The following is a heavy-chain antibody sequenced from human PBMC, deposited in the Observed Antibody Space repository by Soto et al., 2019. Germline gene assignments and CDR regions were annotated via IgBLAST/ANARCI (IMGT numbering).Heavy chain of an antibody. V-gene: IGHV3-30*18. CDR2: ISYDGSNK. J-gene: IGHJ6*03. CDR3: AKDRAPVLRYFDWLGFSVYMDV. CDR1: GFTFSSYG. Sequence: QVQLVESGGGVVQPGRSLRLSCAASGFTFSSYGMHWVRQAPGKGLEWVAVISYDGSNKYYADSVKGRFTISRDNSKNTLYLQMNSLRAEDTAVYYCAKDRAPVLRYFDWLGFSVYMDVWGKGTTVTVSS. D-gene: IGHD3-9*01.